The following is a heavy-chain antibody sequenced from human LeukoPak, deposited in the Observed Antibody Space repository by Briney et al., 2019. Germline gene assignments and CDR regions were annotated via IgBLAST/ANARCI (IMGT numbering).Heavy chain of an antibody. Sequence: GGSLRLSCAASGFTVSSNYMSWVRQAPGKGLEWVSGISWNSGSIGYADSVKGRFTISRDNAKNSLYLQMNSLRAEDTALYYCAKPMVRWDTAMATGGVDFDYWGQGTLVTVSS. CDR1: GFTVSSNY. CDR2: ISWNSGSI. CDR3: AKPMVRWDTAMATGGVDFDY. J-gene: IGHJ4*02. V-gene: IGHV3-9*01. D-gene: IGHD5-18*01.